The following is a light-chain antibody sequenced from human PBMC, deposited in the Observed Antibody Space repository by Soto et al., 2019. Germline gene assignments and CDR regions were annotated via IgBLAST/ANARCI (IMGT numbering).Light chain of an antibody. CDR3: LLDFRYFWA. CDR2: AAS. Sequence: AIQLTQSPSSLYASVGDRVTITCRASQAIRTALGWYQQKPGKVPKLLIYAASILQSGVPSRFSGSGSGTDFTLTISSLQPEDFATYYCLLDFRYFWAFGQGTKVDTK. V-gene: IGKV1-6*01. CDR1: QAIRTA. J-gene: IGKJ1*01.